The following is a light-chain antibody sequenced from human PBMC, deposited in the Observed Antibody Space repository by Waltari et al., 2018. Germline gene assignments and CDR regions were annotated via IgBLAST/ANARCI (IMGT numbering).Light chain of an antibody. CDR3: MQTINLPPT. CDR2: EVS. J-gene: IGKJ2*01. V-gene: IGKV2D-29*01. Sequence: IVMSQSPLSLSVTPGQPASISCKSRQTLQHSDGLTYLYWYVQKAGQPPQLLISEVSLRSSRVPDRFSGAGSGTDFTLRISRVEPEDVGIYYCMQTINLPPTFGPGTKLEIK. CDR1: QTLQHSDGLTY.